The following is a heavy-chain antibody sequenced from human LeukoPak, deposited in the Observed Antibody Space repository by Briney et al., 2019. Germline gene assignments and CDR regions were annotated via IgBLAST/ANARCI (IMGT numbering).Heavy chain of an antibody. CDR3: AKDGMGCSSTSCQGLWFDP. D-gene: IGHD2-2*01. Sequence: GGSLRLSCAASGFTFSSYAMSWVRQAPGKGLEWVSGISGGGGSTYYADSVKGRFTISRDNSKNTLYLQMNSLRAEDTAVYYCAKDGMGCSSTSCQGLWFDPWGQGTLVTVSS. V-gene: IGHV3-23*01. J-gene: IGHJ5*02. CDR2: ISGGGGST. CDR1: GFTFSSYA.